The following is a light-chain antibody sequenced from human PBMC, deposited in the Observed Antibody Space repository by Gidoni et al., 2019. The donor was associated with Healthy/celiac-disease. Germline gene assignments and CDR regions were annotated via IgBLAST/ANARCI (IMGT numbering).Light chain of an antibody. CDR3: QQYYSTPQT. J-gene: IGKJ1*01. CDR2: WAS. Sequence: DIVMTQSPASLAVSLGERATINCKSSQSVLYSSNNKNYLAWYQQKPGQPPKLLIYWASTRESGVPDLFSGSGSGTDFTLTISSLQAEDVAVYYCQQYYSTPQTFGQGTKVEIK. CDR1: QSVLYSSNNKNY. V-gene: IGKV4-1*01.